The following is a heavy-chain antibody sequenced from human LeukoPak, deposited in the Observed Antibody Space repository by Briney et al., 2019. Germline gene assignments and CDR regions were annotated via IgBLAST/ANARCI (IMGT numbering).Heavy chain of an antibody. Sequence: SVKVSCKASGGTFIRHTISWVRQSPGQGLEWMGGITPMFGTSNYAQKFRGRVTITADESTSTAYVERSSLRSEDTAVYYCARDSSEFRSLLFHWGQGTLVTVSS. V-gene: IGHV1-69*13. CDR2: ITPMFGTS. CDR1: GGTFIRHT. J-gene: IGHJ1*01. D-gene: IGHD1-14*01. CDR3: ARDSSEFRSLLFH.